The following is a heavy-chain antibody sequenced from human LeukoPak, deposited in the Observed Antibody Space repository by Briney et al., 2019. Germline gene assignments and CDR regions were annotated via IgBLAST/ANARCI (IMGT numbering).Heavy chain of an antibody. CDR1: GFTVSSNY. Sequence: PGGSLRLSCAASGFTVSSNYMSWVRQAPGKGPEWVSVIYSGGSTYYADSVKGRFTISRDNSKDTLYLQMNSLRAEDTAVYYCARDRWGSSGRGPHSFDYWGQGTLVTVSS. V-gene: IGHV3-53*01. CDR3: ARDRWGSSGRGPHSFDY. CDR2: IYSGGST. J-gene: IGHJ4*02. D-gene: IGHD6-6*01.